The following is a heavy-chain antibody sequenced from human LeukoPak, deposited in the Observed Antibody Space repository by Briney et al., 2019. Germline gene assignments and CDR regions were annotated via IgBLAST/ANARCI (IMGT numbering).Heavy chain of an antibody. D-gene: IGHD5-12*01. J-gene: IGHJ4*02. V-gene: IGHV3-23*01. Sequence: PGGSLRLSCAASGITLSTFAMSWVRQAPGRGLEWVSVISGGGDRTYYAETVRGRFTISRDNSKNTLYLQMSSLRADDTAIYYCAKGHSAYGTGLGYWGQGTLVSVCS. CDR1: GITLSTFA. CDR2: ISGGGDRT. CDR3: AKGHSAYGTGLGY.